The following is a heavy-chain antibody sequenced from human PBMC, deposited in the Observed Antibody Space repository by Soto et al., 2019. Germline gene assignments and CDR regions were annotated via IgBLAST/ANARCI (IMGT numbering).Heavy chain of an antibody. CDR2: ISGNNVNT. CDR3: ASNMGGYYFEPDDY. J-gene: IGHJ4*02. CDR1: GYTFTSYG. D-gene: IGHD3-22*01. V-gene: IGHV1-18*01. Sequence: QVQLVKSGAEVKKPGASVKVSWKASGYTFTSYGITWVRQAPGQGLEWMPWISGNNVNTTYAQRLQARVTLTTNTPSSTAYVELTSMRSHETARLYCASNMGGYYFEPDDYWGQGTLVSVSA.